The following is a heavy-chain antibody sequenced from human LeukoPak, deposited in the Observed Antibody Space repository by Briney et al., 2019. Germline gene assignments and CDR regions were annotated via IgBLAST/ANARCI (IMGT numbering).Heavy chain of an antibody. CDR3: ARDVPAYGSGNT. D-gene: IGHD3-10*01. CDR1: GFTFSSYA. Sequence: GSLRLSCAASGFTFSSYAMHWVRQAPGKGLEWVAVISYDGSNKYYADSVKGRFTISRDNSKNTLYLQMNSLRAEDTAVYYCARDVPAYGSGNTWGQGTLVTVSS. J-gene: IGHJ5*02. CDR2: ISYDGSNK. V-gene: IGHV3-30*04.